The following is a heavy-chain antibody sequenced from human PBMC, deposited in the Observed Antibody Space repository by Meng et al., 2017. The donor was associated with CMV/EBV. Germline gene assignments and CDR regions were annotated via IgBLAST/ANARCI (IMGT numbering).Heavy chain of an antibody. CDR3: ARDRAPCSSTSCYLDY. CDR2: INPSGGST. D-gene: IGHD2-2*01. J-gene: IGHJ4*02. V-gene: IGHV1-46*01. CDR1: GYTFTSYY. Sequence: ASVKVSCKASGYTFTSYYMHWVRQAPGQGLEWMGIINPSGGSTSYAQKFQGRVTMTRDTSTSTVYMELSSLRSEDTAVYYCARDRAPCSSTSCYLDYWGQGTLVTVSS.